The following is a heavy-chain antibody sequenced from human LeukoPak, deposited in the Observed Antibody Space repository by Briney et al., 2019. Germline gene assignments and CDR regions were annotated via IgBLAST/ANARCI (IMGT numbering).Heavy chain of an antibody. CDR1: GGSVSSGSYY. J-gene: IGHJ4*02. V-gene: IGHV4-61*01. Sequence: PSDTLSLTCTVSGGSVSSGSYYWSSIRQPPGRGLEWIGYIYYSGSTNYNPSLKSRVTISGDTSKNQFSLKLSSVTAADTAVYYCARGQYGDVFDYWGQGTLVTVSS. CDR3: ARGQYGDVFDY. D-gene: IGHD4-17*01. CDR2: IYYSGST.